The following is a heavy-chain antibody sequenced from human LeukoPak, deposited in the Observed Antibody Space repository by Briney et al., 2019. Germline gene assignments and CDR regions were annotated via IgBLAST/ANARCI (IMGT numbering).Heavy chain of an antibody. V-gene: IGHV3-30-3*01. Sequence: PGGSLRLSCAASGFTFSSYAMHWVRQAPGKGLEWVAVISYDGSNKYYADSVKGRFTISRDNSKNTLYLQMNSLRAEDTAVYYCARDHSSGWSPNYFDYWGQGTLVTVSS. CDR1: GFTFSSYA. D-gene: IGHD6-19*01. CDR3: ARDHSSGWSPNYFDY. CDR2: ISYDGSNK. J-gene: IGHJ4*02.